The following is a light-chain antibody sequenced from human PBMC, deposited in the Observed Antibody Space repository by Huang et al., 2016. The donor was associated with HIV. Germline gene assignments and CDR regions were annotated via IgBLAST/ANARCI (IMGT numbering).Light chain of an antibody. J-gene: IGKJ3*01. CDR1: QSVSSSY. Sequence: DIVLTQSPGTLSWSPGERATLSCRASQSVSSSYLGWYQQKPGQAPRLLIYGASSRASGVPDRCSGSGSGTDVTLTISRLEPEDFAVYYCQHYGSSPFTFGPGTKVDIK. CDR2: GAS. CDR3: QHYGSSPFT. V-gene: IGKV3-20*01.